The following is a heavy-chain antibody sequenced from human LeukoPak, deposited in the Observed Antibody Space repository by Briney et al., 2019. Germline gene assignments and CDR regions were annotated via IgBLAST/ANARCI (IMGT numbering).Heavy chain of an antibody. CDR2: IYSSGTT. Sequence: PSETLSLTCTVSGGSIRSGSYYWSWIRQPAGTGLEWIGRIYSSGTTNYNPSLRSRVTLSVDTSKNQFSLELTSVTAADTAVYYCAGTADGKYCSSASCASDIWGQGTMVTVSS. V-gene: IGHV4-61*02. D-gene: IGHD2-2*01. CDR3: AGTADGKYCSSASCASDI. J-gene: IGHJ3*02. CDR1: GGSIRSGSYY.